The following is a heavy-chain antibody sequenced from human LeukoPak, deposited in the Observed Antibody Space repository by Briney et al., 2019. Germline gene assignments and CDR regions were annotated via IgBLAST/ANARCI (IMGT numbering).Heavy chain of an antibody. CDR3: ARGRGLYYYDSITTGALAY. CDR1: GFTFSSYA. Sequence: GGSLRLSCAASGFTFSSYAMHWVRQAPGKGLEYVSAISSNGGSTYYANSVKGRFTISRENSKNTLYLQMGCLRAEDMAVYYCARGRGLYYYDSITTGALAYWGQGTLVTVSS. V-gene: IGHV3-64*01. CDR2: ISSNGGST. D-gene: IGHD3-22*01. J-gene: IGHJ4*02.